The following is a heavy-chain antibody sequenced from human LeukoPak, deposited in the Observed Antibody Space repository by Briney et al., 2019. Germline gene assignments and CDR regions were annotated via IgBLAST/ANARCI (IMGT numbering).Heavy chain of an antibody. CDR3: ARRVTGDLRRFDY. CDR2: INYSGST. Sequence: SETLSLTCTVSGGSISSSGYSWGWIRQPPGKGLEWIGNINYSGSTYYNPSLKSRVTIFVDTSKNQFSLKVTSVTVADTAVYFCARRVTGDLRRFDYWGQGTLVTVSS. CDR1: GGSISSSGYS. V-gene: IGHV4-39*01. D-gene: IGHD7-27*01. J-gene: IGHJ4*02.